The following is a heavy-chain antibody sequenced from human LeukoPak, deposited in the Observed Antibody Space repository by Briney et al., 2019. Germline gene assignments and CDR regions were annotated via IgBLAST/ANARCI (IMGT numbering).Heavy chain of an antibody. D-gene: IGHD3-10*01. J-gene: IGHJ5*02. CDR1: GGSHNSY. Sequence: SETLSLTYTVSGGSHNSYWSWIRQPAGKGLEWIGRISGSGTITYNPALQSRLSISIDTSKNQFSLKLMSVTAADTAVYYCARDSGTTGEVKFDPWGQGTLVTVSS. V-gene: IGHV4-4*07. CDR2: ISGSGTI. CDR3: ARDSGTTGEVKFDP.